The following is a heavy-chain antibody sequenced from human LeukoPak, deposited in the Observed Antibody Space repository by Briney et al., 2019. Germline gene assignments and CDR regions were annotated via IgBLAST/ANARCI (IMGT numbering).Heavy chain of an antibody. CDR2: ISSSSSYI. CDR1: GFTFSSYS. J-gene: IGHJ6*04. D-gene: IGHD5-12*01. CDR3: ARAVSSGYDSAYYYYYGMDV. V-gene: IGHV3-21*01. Sequence: GGSLRLSCAASGFTFSSYSMNWVRQAPGKGLEWVSSISSSSSYIYYADSVKGRFTISRDNAKNSLYLQMNSLRAEDTAVYYCARAVSSGYDSAYYYYYGMDVWGKGTTVTVSS.